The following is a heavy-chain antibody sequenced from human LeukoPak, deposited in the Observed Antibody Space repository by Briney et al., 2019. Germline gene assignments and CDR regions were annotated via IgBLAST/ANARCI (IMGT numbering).Heavy chain of an antibody. D-gene: IGHD7-27*01. CDR1: GYSFTSYW. Sequence: GESLKISCKGSGYSFTSYWIGWVRQMPGKGLEWMGIIYPGDSDTRYSPSFQGQVTISADKSISTAYLRWSSLKASDTAMYYCARHTGDQAGVYNWFDPWGQGTLVTVSS. CDR2: IYPGDSDT. V-gene: IGHV5-51*01. CDR3: ARHTGDQAGVYNWFDP. J-gene: IGHJ5*02.